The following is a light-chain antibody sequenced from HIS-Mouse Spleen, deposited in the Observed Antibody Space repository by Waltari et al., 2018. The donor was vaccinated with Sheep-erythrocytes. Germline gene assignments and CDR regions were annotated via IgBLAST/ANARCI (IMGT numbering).Light chain of an antibody. CDR2: DVS. CDR1: SSDVGGYNY. CDR3: CSYAGSYNHV. J-gene: IGLJ1*01. Sequence: QSALTQPRSVSGSPGQSVTISCTGTSSDVGGYNYLSWYQQHPGKAPKLMIYDVSKRPSGVPNRFSGSKSGNTASLTISGLQAEDEAEYYCCSYAGSYNHVFATGTKVTVL. V-gene: IGLV2-11*01.